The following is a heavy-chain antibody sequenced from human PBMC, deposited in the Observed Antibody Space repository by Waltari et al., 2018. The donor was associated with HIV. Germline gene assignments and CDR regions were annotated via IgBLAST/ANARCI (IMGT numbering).Heavy chain of an antibody. V-gene: IGHV3-74*01. CDR2: INPDGNTI. CDR1: GFSFSRYW. D-gene: IGHD3-10*02. CDR3: VKDMFGEYDY. J-gene: IGHJ4*02. Sequence: EVQLVQSGGGLVQAGGSRRLYCAASGFSFSRYWMPWVRPIPGQGLVWVSRINPDGNTINYADSVRGRFTISRDYAKNTLYLQMNSLRDEDTAMYYCVKDMFGEYDYWGQGTLVTVSS.